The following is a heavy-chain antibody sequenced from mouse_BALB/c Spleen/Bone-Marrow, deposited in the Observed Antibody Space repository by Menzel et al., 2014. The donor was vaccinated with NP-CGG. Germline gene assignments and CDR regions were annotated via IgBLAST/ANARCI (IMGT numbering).Heavy chain of an antibody. V-gene: IGHV1-54*03. Sequence: QVQLQQSGAELVRPGASVKVSCKASGYAFTNYLIEWVKQRPGQGLEWIGVNNPGSGGTNYNEKFKGKATLTADKSSSTVYMQLSSLTSDDSAVYFCARSIYDGYSEAMDYWGQGTSVTVSS. CDR3: ARSIYDGYSEAMDY. CDR2: NNPGSGGT. CDR1: GYAFTNYL. J-gene: IGHJ4*01. D-gene: IGHD2-3*01.